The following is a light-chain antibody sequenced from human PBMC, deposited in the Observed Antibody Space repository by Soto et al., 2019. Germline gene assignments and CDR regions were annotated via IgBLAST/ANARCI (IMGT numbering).Light chain of an antibody. Sequence: QSVLTQPASVSGSPGQSITISCTGTSSDVGNFNLVSWYQQHPGKAPKMMIYEVSFRPSGVSSRFSGSKYGNTASLTISGLQAEDEADYYCCSFTTSTTRVFGTGTKLTVL. CDR3: CSFTTSTTRV. J-gene: IGLJ1*01. CDR2: EVS. V-gene: IGLV2-14*02. CDR1: SSDVGNFNL.